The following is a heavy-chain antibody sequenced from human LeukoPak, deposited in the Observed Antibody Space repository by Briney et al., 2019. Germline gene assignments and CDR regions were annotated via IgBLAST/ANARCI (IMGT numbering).Heavy chain of an antibody. CDR2: MYYSGST. Sequence: SETLSLTCTVSGDSLRRTSYYWGWIRQTPVKGLEWIGSMYYSGSTYYNPSLKSRVTISGDTSKNQFSLKLRSVTAADTAVYYCARQSITVTSIGGYFQRWGQGTLVIVSS. D-gene: IGHD4-17*01. CDR3: ARQSITVTSIGGYFQR. CDR1: GDSLRRTSYY. V-gene: IGHV4-39*01. J-gene: IGHJ1*01.